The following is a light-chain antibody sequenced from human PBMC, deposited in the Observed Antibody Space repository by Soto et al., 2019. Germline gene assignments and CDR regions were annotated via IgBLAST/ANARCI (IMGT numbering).Light chain of an antibody. CDR3: QERGSWPLT. CDR2: DAS. J-gene: IGKJ4*01. Sequence: EIVLTQSPATLPLSPGERATLSCRASQSVSRYLAWYQQKPGQAPRLLIYDASNRATGIPARFSGSGSETDFTLTISSLEPEDFAVYYCQERGSWPLTFGGGTKVEIK. V-gene: IGKV3-11*01. CDR1: QSVSRY.